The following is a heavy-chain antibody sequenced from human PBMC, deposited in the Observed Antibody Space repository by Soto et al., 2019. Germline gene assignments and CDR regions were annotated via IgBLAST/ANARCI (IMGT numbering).Heavy chain of an antibody. J-gene: IGHJ4*02. Sequence: GASVKVSCKASGYTFTSYAIHWVRQAPGQRLEWMGWINAGNGNTKYSQNFQGRVTITRDTSVSTAYMELSSLRSEDTAVYYCAKEFTAAAFDYWGQGALVTVSS. CDR1: GYTFTSYA. D-gene: IGHD6-13*01. CDR2: INAGNGNT. V-gene: IGHV1-3*01. CDR3: AKEFTAAAFDY.